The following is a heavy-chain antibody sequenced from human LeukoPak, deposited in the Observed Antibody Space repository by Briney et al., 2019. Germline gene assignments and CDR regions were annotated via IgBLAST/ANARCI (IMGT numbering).Heavy chain of an antibody. CDR2: ISYDGSNE. V-gene: IGHV3-30*03. Sequence: PGGSLRLSRAASGFTFSSYGMHWVRQAPGKGLEWVAVISYDGSNEYYADSVKGRFTISRDNSKNTLYLQMNSLRAEDTAVYYCESSGWYEQFDYWGQGTLVTVSS. J-gene: IGHJ4*02. CDR1: GFTFSSYG. CDR3: ESSGWYEQFDY. D-gene: IGHD6-19*01.